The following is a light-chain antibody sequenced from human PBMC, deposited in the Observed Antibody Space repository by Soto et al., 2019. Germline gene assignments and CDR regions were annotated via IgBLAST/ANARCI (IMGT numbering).Light chain of an antibody. CDR1: SSDVGAYNH. Sequence: QSALTQPASVSGSPGQSITISCTGTSSDVGAYNHVSWYQQHPGKVPKVMIYEVNNRPSGVSNRFSASKSGNTASLTISGLQAEDESDYYCISYTSSSTWVFGGGTKLTVL. V-gene: IGLV2-14*03. J-gene: IGLJ3*02. CDR2: EVN. CDR3: ISYTSSSTWV.